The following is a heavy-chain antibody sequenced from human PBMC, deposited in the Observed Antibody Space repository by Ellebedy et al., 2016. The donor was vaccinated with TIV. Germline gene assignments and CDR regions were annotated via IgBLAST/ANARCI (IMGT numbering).Heavy chain of an antibody. D-gene: IGHD5-18*01. V-gene: IGHV4-34*01. Sequence: MPGGSLRLSCAVHGESFTAYYWTWVRQSPEKGLEWLGEISHSGSGNYNPSLESRLTISVDKSSNQFSLKLSYVTAADTDVYYCAGTRGYGYVYWGLGTLVTVSS. CDR1: GESFTAYY. CDR2: ISHSGSG. CDR3: AGTRGYGYVY. J-gene: IGHJ4*02.